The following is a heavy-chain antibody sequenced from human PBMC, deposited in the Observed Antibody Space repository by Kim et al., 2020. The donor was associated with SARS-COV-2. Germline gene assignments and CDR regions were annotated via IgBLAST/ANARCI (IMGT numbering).Heavy chain of an antibody. CDR3: ARVGSTVAAGSIDY. Sequence: ADSAKGRLTNSRDNATNSLYLQMNSLRAEDTAVYYCARVGSTVAAGSIDYWGQGTLVTVSS. V-gene: IGHV3-11*01. J-gene: IGHJ4*02. D-gene: IGHD6-13*01.